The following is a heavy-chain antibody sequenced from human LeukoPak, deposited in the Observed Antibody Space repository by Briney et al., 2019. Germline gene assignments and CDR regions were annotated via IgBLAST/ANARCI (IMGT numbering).Heavy chain of an antibody. Sequence: GGSLRLSCAASGFTFSNYWMSWVRQAPGKGLEWVANIKQDGSEKYYVDSVKGRFTISRDNAKNSLYLHMNSLRAEDTAVYYCARVPAGVIGMKDAFDIWGQGTMVTVSS. CDR1: GFTFSNYW. D-gene: IGHD3-16*02. CDR3: ARVPAGVIGMKDAFDI. J-gene: IGHJ3*02. V-gene: IGHV3-7*01. CDR2: IKQDGSEK.